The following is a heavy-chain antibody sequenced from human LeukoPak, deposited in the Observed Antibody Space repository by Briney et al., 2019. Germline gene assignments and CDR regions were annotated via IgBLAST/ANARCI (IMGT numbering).Heavy chain of an antibody. CDR1: GFTFSSYG. CDR3: ARDPGIGAAGTVGHFDY. D-gene: IGHD6-13*01. V-gene: IGHV3-23*01. J-gene: IGHJ4*02. Sequence: GGSLRLSCAASGFTFSSYGMSWVRQAPGKGLEWVSAISGSGGSTYYADSVKGRFTISRDNAKNSLYLQMNSLRAEDTAVYYCARDPGIGAAGTVGHFDYWGQGTLVTVSS. CDR2: ISGSGGST.